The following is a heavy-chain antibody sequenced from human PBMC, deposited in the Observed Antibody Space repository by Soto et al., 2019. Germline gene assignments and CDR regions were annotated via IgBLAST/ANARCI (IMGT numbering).Heavy chain of an antibody. CDR3: AHRSRLRYFDWLSNAFDI. V-gene: IGHV2-5*02. J-gene: IGHJ3*02. CDR2: IYWDDDK. CDR1: GFSLSTSGVG. D-gene: IGHD3-9*01. Sequence: QITLKESGPTLVKPTQTLTLTCTFSGFSLSTSGVGVGWIRQPPGKALEWLALIYWDDDKRYSPSLKSRLTITKDTSKNQVVLTMTNMDPVDTATYYCAHRSRLRYFDWLSNAFDIWGQGTMVTVSS.